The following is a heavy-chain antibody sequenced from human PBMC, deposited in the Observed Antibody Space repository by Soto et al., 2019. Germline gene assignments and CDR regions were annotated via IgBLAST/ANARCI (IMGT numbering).Heavy chain of an antibody. CDR2: IYSGGST. J-gene: IGHJ6*03. V-gene: IGHV3-53*04. D-gene: IGHD3-3*01. Sequence: EVQLVESGGGLVQPGGSLSLSCAASGFTVSSNYMSWVRQAPGKGLEWVSVIYSGGSTYYADSVKGRFTISRHNSKNTLYLQMNSLRAEDTAVYYCARALPTIFGVVITLNYYYYYMDVWGNGTTVTVSS. CDR3: ARALPTIFGVVITLNYYYYYMDV. CDR1: GFTVSSNY.